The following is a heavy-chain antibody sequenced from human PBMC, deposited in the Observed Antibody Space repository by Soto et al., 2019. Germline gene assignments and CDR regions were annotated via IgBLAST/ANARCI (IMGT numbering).Heavy chain of an antibody. CDR2: LVPSDFAP. V-gene: IGHV5-10-1*03. CDR3: ARRDYFYGVDV. D-gene: IGHD4-17*01. CDR1: RYSFSSFG. Sequence: EVQLVQSGAEVKKPGESLRISCTGSRYSFSSFGISWVRQKPGKGLEWMGSLVPSDFAPSYSPSFQGHVTISVDKSITTAYLQWHSLRASDTAIYYCARRDYFYGVDVWGQGTTVTVSS. J-gene: IGHJ6*02.